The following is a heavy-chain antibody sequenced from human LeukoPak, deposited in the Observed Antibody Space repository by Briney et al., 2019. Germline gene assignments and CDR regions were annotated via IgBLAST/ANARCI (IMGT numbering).Heavy chain of an antibody. CDR1: GYTFTGYY. V-gene: IGHV1-2*02. J-gene: IGHJ5*02. D-gene: IGHD4-23*01. Sequence: GASVKVSCKASGYTFTGYYMHWVRQAPGQGLEWMGWINPNSGGTNYAQKLQGRVTMTRDTSISTAYMELSRLRSDDTAVYYCARDFGPATVVTPVAPWGQGTLVTVSS. CDR2: INPNSGGT. CDR3: ARDFGPATVVTPVAP.